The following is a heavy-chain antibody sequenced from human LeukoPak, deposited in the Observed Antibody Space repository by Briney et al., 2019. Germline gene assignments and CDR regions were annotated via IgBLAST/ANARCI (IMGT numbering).Heavy chain of an antibody. CDR1: GFTFRSYA. Sequence: GRSLRLSCAASGFTFRSYAMHWVRQAPGKGLDWVAVISYDGSNKYYADSVKGRFTISRDNSKNTLYLQMNSLRAEDTAVYYCARATISIYYYYMDVWGKGTTVTVSS. D-gene: IGHD3-3*02. CDR3: ARATISIYYYYMDV. V-gene: IGHV3-30*04. J-gene: IGHJ6*03. CDR2: ISYDGSNK.